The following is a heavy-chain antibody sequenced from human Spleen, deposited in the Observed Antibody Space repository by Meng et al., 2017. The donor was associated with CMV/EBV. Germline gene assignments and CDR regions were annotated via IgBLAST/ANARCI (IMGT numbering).Heavy chain of an antibody. CDR1: GFTVSSNY. CDR3: ARVYGDYCDY. Sequence: GESLKISCAASGFTVSSNYMSWVRQAPGKGLEWVSSISSSSDIFYADSMKGRFTISRDNAKNSLSLQMNSLTAEDTAVYYCARVYGDYCDYWGHGTLVTVSS. CDR2: ISSSSDI. J-gene: IGHJ4*01. V-gene: IGHV3-69-1*02. D-gene: IGHD4-17*01.